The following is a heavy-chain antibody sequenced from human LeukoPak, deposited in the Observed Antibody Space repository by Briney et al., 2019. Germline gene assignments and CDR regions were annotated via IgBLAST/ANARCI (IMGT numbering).Heavy chain of an antibody. CDR1: GFTFTSYG. J-gene: IGHJ4*02. Sequence: GGSLRLSCAASGFTFTSYGMHWVRQAPGKGLEWVAVISYDGSNKYYADSVKGRFTISRDNSKNTLYLQMNSLRAEDTAVYYCAKSVGYCSGGSCSMDYWGQGTLVTVSS. V-gene: IGHV3-30*18. D-gene: IGHD2-15*01. CDR2: ISYDGSNK. CDR3: AKSVGYCSGGSCSMDY.